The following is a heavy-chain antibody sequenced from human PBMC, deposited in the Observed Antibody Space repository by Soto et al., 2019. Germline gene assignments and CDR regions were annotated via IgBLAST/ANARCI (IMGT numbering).Heavy chain of an antibody. V-gene: IGHV4-59*01. Sequence: PETLPLPYTVSGGTTRTYYWSWFRQPPGKELEWIGYIHYGGSTNKKPSLKSRVTISVDTSKNHFSLRLSSVTAADEDVDYCARGIMVRGVMIRDFDYWGQGSLVTVS. J-gene: IGHJ4*02. CDR1: GGTTRTYY. D-gene: IGHD3-10*01. CDR2: IHYGGST. CDR3: ARGIMVRGVMIRDFDY.